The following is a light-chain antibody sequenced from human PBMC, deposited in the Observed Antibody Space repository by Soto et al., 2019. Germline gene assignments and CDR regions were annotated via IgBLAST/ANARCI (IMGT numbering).Light chain of an antibody. V-gene: IGKV1-39*01. CDR3: QQSYDILS. CDR1: QSIISY. CDR2: AAT. J-gene: IGKJ4*01. Sequence: DIQMTQSPSSLSASVGDRVTITCRASQSIISYLSWYQQKPGKAPKLLIYAATTLQSGVPSRFSGSGSGTDITLTISSLQPEDSATYYCQQSYDILSFGGGTTVDIK.